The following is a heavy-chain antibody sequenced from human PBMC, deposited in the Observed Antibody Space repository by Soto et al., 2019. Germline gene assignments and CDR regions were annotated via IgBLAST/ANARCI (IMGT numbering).Heavy chain of an antibody. CDR2: IYSGGST. Sequence: GGSLRLSCAASGFTVSSNYMSWVRQAPGKGLEWVSVIYSGGSTYYADSVKGRFTISRDNSKNTLYLQMNSLRGEDTAVYYCAKRATGTYFDYWGQGTLVTVSS. J-gene: IGHJ4*02. D-gene: IGHD1-1*01. CDR1: GFTVSSNY. V-gene: IGHV3-53*01. CDR3: AKRATGTYFDY.